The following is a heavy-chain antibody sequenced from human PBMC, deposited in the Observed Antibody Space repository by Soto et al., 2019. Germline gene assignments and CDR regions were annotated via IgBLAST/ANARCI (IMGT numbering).Heavy chain of an antibody. V-gene: IGHV3-23*01. CDR1: GFTFSSYA. CDR3: AKNVAVAGDRIDY. Sequence: EVQLLESGGGLVQPGGSLRLSCAASGFTFSSYAMSWVRQAPGKGLEWVSAISGSGGSTYYADSVKGRFTISRDNSKNTLYLQMNSLRAEDTGVYYCAKNVAVAGDRIDYWGQGTLVTVSS. CDR2: ISGSGGST. J-gene: IGHJ4*02. D-gene: IGHD6-19*01.